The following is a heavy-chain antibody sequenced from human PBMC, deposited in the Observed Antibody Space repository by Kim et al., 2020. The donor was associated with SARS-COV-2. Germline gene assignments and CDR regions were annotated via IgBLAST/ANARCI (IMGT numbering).Heavy chain of an antibody. CDR1: GFTFSSYS. CDR3: AKNALLWFGELLYYMDV. Sequence: GGSLRLSCAASGFTFSSYSMHWVRQAPGKGLEWVAVISYDGSNKYYADSVKGRFTISRDNSKNTLYLQMNSLRAEDTAVYYCAKNALLWFGELLYYMDVWGKGTTVTVSS. V-gene: IGHV3-30*18. J-gene: IGHJ6*03. CDR2: ISYDGSNK. D-gene: IGHD3-10*01.